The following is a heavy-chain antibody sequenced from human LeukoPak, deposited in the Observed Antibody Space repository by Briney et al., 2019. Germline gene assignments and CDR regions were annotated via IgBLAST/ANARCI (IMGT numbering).Heavy chain of an antibody. D-gene: IGHD3-10*02. CDR1: GFTFSSYG. CDR2: MSGSGGRT. CDR3: AKSWVCSGSYLYYYYYYMDV. Sequence: AGGSLRLSCAASGFTFSSYGMSWVRQAPGKGLEWVSAMSGSGGRTYYAVSVKGRITISRDNSKNTLYLQMNSLRAEDTAVYYCAKSWVCSGSYLYYYYYYMDVWGKGTTVTVSS. V-gene: IGHV3-23*01. J-gene: IGHJ6*03.